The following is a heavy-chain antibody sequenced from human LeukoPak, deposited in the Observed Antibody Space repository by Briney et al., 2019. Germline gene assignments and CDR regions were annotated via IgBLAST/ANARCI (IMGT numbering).Heavy chain of an antibody. CDR1: GFTFSNYA. CDR3: AKGPWGEWLLHEPPDY. J-gene: IGHJ4*02. CDR2: ISYDGSNK. D-gene: IGHD3-3*01. Sequence: RAGGSLRLSCAASGFTFSNYAIHWVRQAPGKGLEWEAVISYDGSNKYYADSVKGRFTISRDNSKNTLYLQMNSLRAEDTAVYYCAKGPWGEWLLHEPPDYWGQGTLVTVSS. V-gene: IGHV3-30*04.